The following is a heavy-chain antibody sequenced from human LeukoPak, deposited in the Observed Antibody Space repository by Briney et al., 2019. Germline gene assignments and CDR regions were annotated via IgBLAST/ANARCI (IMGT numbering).Heavy chain of an antibody. J-gene: IGHJ4*02. Sequence: GSLRLSCAASGFTFSSYSMNWVRQAPGKGLEWVSSISSSSSYIYYADSVKGRFTISRDNAKNSLYLQMNSLRAEDTAVYYCAGDSYGDYGLLYYFDYWGQGTLVTVSS. V-gene: IGHV3-21*01. CDR1: GFTFSSYS. CDR2: ISSSSSYI. CDR3: AGDSYGDYGLLYYFDY. D-gene: IGHD4-17*01.